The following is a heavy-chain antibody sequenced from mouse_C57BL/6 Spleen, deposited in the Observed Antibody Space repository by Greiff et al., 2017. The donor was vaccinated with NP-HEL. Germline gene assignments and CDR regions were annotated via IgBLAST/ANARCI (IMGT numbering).Heavy chain of an antibody. D-gene: IGHD2-4*01. CDR2: IWSGGST. Sequence: VQLVESGPGLVQPSQSLSITCTVSGFSLTSYGVHWVRQSPGKGLEWLGVIWSGGSTDYNAAFISRLSISKDNSKSQVFFKMNSLQADDTAIYYCARNMGRGLTGYFDVWGTGTTVTVSS. J-gene: IGHJ1*03. V-gene: IGHV2-2*01. CDR3: ARNMGRGLTGYFDV. CDR1: GFSLTSYG.